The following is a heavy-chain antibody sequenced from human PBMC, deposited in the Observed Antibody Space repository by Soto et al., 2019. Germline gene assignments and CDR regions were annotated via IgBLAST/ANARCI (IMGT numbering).Heavy chain of an antibody. V-gene: IGHV1-69*13. Sequence: SLKVSCKASGSTFSSYAISRVRPAPGPGLEWMGGIIPIFGTANYAQKFQGRVTITADESTSTAYMELSSLRSEDTAVYYCARAVCISTSCHRQKYYYYGMDVWGQGTTVTVSS. J-gene: IGHJ6*02. D-gene: IGHD2-2*01. CDR3: ARAVCISTSCHRQKYYYYGMDV. CDR1: GSTFSSYA. CDR2: IIPIFGTA.